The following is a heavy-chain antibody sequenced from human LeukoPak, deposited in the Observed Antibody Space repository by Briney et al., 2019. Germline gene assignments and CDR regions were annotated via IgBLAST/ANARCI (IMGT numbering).Heavy chain of an antibody. CDR1: GFKFSTYW. D-gene: IGHD4-17*01. CDR3: VKDEDPYDYGDYGWYFDL. J-gene: IGHJ2*01. V-gene: IGHV3-64D*06. Sequence: HPGGSLRLSCAASGFKFSTYWMSWVRQAPGKGLEYVSAISSNGGSTYYADSVKGRFTISRDNSKNTLYLQMSSLRAEDTAVYYCVKDEDPYDYGDYGWYFDLWGRGTLVTVSS. CDR2: ISSNGGST.